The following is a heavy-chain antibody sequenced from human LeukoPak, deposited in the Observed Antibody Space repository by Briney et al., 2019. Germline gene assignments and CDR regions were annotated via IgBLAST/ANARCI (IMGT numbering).Heavy chain of an antibody. CDR2: ISGDGAGA. CDR3: AKDPSWEPPGN. V-gene: IGHV3-43*02. D-gene: IGHD1-26*01. Sequence: PGGSLRLSCAASGFTFDDYAMHWVRQAPGKGLEWVSLISGDGAGAYYADSVKGRFTISRDNSKNTLYLQMNSLRAEDTAVYYCAKDPSWEPPGNWGQGTLVTVSS. CDR1: GFTFDDYA. J-gene: IGHJ4*02.